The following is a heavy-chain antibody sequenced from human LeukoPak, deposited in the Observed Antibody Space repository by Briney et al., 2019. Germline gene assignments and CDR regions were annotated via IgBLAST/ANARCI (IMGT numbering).Heavy chain of an antibody. CDR1: GGSISSGSYY. V-gene: IGHV4-61*02. Sequence: SQTLSLTCTVSGGSISSGSYYWSWIRQPAGKGLEWIGRIYTSGSTNYNPSLKSRVTISVDTSKNQFSLKLSSVTAADTAVYYCARDSSGWYDDNWFDPWGQGTLVTDSS. J-gene: IGHJ5*02. CDR3: ARDSSGWYDDNWFDP. CDR2: IYTSGST. D-gene: IGHD6-19*01.